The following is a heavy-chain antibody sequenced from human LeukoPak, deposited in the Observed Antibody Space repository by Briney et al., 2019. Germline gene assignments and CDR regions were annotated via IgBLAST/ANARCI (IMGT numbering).Heavy chain of an antibody. CDR2: IYPGDSDT. J-gene: IGHJ3*01. Sequence: GQPLKISCKGSGYSVTSYLIGWVRRMPGKGLEWMGIIYPGDSDTRYSPPFQGQVTISADKSISTAYLQWSSLKASDTAMYYCARLRADYGLSAFDLWGQGTVVTVCS. D-gene: IGHD4-17*01. V-gene: IGHV5-51*01. CDR3: ARLRADYGLSAFDL. CDR1: GYSVTSYL.